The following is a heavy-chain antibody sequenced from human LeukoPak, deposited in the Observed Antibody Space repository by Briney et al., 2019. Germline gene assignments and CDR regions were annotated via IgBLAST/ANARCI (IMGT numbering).Heavy chain of an antibody. CDR3: AGTITMVRGVIYVDWFDP. V-gene: IGHV4-59*08. CDR1: GGSISSYY. CDR2: TYYSGST. D-gene: IGHD3-10*01. Sequence: SETLSLTCTVSGGSISSYYWSWIRQPPGKGLEWIGYTYYSGSTNYNPSLKSRVTISVDTSKNQFSLKLSSVTAADTAVYYCAGTITMVRGVIYVDWFDPWGQGTLVTVSS. J-gene: IGHJ5*02.